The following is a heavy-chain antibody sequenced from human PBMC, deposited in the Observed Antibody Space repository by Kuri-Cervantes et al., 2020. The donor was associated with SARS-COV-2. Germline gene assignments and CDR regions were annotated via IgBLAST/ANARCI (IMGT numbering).Heavy chain of an antibody. V-gene: IGHV4-61*01. D-gene: IGHD4-17*01. CDR2: IYYSGST. Sequence: SETLSLTCTVSGGSVSSGSYYWSWIRQPPGKGLEWIGYIYYSGSTNYNPSLKSRVTISVDTSKNQFSLKLSSVTAADTAVYYCARDSLGHGDYYFDYWGQGTLVTVSS. CDR3: ARDSLGHGDYYFDY. J-gene: IGHJ4*02. CDR1: GGSVSSGSYY.